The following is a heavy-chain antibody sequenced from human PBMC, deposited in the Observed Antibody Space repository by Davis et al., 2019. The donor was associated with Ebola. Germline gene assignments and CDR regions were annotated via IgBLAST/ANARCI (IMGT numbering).Heavy chain of an antibody. CDR3: AREELGYCTNGVCYNGWFDP. J-gene: IGHJ5*02. CDR1: GGSFSGYY. V-gene: IGHV4-34*01. Sequence: SETLSLTCAVYGGSFSGYYWSWIRQPPGKGLEWIGEINHSGSTNYNPSLKSRVTISVDTSKNQFSLKLGSVTAADTAVYYCAREELGYCTNGVCYNGWFDPWGQGTLVTVSS. CDR2: INHSGST. D-gene: IGHD2-8*01.